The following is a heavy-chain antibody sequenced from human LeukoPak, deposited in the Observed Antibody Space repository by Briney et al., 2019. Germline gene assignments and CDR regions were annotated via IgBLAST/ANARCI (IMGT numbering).Heavy chain of an antibody. V-gene: IGHV1-2*06. Sequence: AXVXXSCKASGYTFTGYHIHWVRQAPGQGLEWMGRINPYSGDTNFAQKFQGRVTMTRDTSITTAYMDLSSLTPDDTAVYFCARDQGSLTRSWYTGYWGQGTQVTVSS. J-gene: IGHJ4*02. CDR1: GYTFTGYH. CDR2: INPYSGDT. CDR3: ARDQGSLTRSWYTGY. D-gene: IGHD6-13*01.